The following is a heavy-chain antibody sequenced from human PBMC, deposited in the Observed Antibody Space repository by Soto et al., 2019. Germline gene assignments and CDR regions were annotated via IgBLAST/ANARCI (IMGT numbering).Heavy chain of an antibody. CDR1: GGTFSSYT. D-gene: IGHD3-10*01. J-gene: IGHJ5*02. Sequence: QVQLVQSGAEVKKPGSSVKVSCKASGGTFSSYTISWVRQAPGQGLEWMGRIIPILGIANYAHKFQGRVTITADKSTSTAYKELSSLRSEDTAVYYCAKGSGSFWFDPWGQGTLVTVSS. CDR2: IIPILGIA. CDR3: AKGSGSFWFDP. V-gene: IGHV1-69*02.